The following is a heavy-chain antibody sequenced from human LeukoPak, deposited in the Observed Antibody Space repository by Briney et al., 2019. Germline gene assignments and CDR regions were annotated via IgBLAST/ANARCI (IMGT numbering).Heavy chain of an antibody. J-gene: IGHJ4*02. D-gene: IGHD6-13*01. CDR3: ARDGGIAAAFDY. CDR2: IGSRSTTI. Sequence: GGSLRLSCAASGFTFSSRSMTWVRQAPGKGLEWVSYIGSRSTTIYYADSVKGRFTISRDNAKNSLYLQMNSLRAEDTAVYYCARDGGIAAAFDYWGQGTLVTVSS. V-gene: IGHV3-48*01. CDR1: GFTFSSRS.